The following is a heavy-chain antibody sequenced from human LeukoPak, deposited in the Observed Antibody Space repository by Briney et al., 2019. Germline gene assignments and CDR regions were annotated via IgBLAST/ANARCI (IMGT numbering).Heavy chain of an antibody. V-gene: IGHV4-38-2*02. Sequence: SETLSLTCAVSGYSISSGYYWGWIRQPPGKGLEWIGSIYHSGGTYYNPSLKSRVTISVDTSKNQFSLKLSSVTAADTAVYYCARDWYSSGWYCDYWGQGTLVTVSS. D-gene: IGHD6-19*01. J-gene: IGHJ4*02. CDR1: GYSISSGYY. CDR2: IYHSGGT. CDR3: ARDWYSSGWYCDY.